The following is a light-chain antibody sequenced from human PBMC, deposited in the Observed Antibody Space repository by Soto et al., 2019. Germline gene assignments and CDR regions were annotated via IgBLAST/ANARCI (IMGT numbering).Light chain of an antibody. CDR3: QSYDSSLSAVV. Sequence: QSVLTQPPSVSGAPGQRVTISCTGSSSNIGAGYDLHWYQQLPGTAPKLLIYVNSNRPSGVPDRFSGSKSGTSAFLAITGLQAEDEADYYCQSYDSSLSAVVFGGGTKLTVL. V-gene: IGLV1-40*01. J-gene: IGLJ2*01. CDR1: SSNIGAGYD. CDR2: VNS.